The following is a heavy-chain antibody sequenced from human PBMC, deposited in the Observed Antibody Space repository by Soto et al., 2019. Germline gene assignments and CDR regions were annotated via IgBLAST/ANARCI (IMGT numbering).Heavy chain of an antibody. D-gene: IGHD2-2*01. CDR1: GGTFSSYT. V-gene: IGHV1-69*08. CDR2: IIPILGIA. J-gene: IGHJ5*02. CDR3: ARETGVPAAISADNWFDP. Sequence: QVQLVQSGAEVKTPGSSVKVSCKASGGTFSSYTISWVRQAPGQGLEWMGRIIPILGIANYAQKFQGRVTITADKSTSTAYMELSSLRSEDTAVYYCARETGVPAAISADNWFDPWGQGTLVTVSS.